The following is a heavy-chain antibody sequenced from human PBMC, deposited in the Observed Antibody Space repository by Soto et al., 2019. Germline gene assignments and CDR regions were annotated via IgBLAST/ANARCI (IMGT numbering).Heavy chain of an antibody. CDR3: ARASMVAAIDPGRDNWFDP. Sequence: PSQTLSLSCAISGDSVSSNSAAWIWIRQSPSRGLEWLGRTYYRSKWYNDYAVSVKSRITINPDTSKNQFSLQLNSVTPEDTAVYYCARASMVAAIDPGRDNWFDPWGQGTLVTVSS. CDR1: GDSVSSNSAA. J-gene: IGHJ5*02. D-gene: IGHD2-15*01. V-gene: IGHV6-1*01. CDR2: TYYRSKWYN.